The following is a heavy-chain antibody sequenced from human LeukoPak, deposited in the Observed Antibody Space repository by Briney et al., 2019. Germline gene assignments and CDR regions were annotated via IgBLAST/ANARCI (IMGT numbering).Heavy chain of an antibody. J-gene: IGHJ4*02. D-gene: IGHD3-9*01. Sequence: GGSLRLSCAASGFTFSNYATTWVRQAPRKGLEWVSAISGRDDSTYYADSVKGRFTISRDTSKNTLFLQMNSLRAEDTAVYYCAKWGDYDILTGYYDPDYWGQGTLVTVSS. CDR3: AKWGDYDILTGYYDPDY. CDR1: GFTFSNYA. CDR2: ISGRDDST. V-gene: IGHV3-23*01.